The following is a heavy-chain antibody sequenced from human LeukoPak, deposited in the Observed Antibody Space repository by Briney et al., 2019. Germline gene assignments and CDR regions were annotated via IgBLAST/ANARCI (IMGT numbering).Heavy chain of an antibody. V-gene: IGHV3-74*01. J-gene: IGHJ5*02. CDR2: INNDGSST. CDR3: ARGGSGVFDP. CDR1: GFTFSSHW. D-gene: IGHD2-15*01. Sequence: GGSLRLACAASGFTFSSHWMHWVRQAPGKGRVWVSRINNDGSSTTHADSVKGRFTISRDNAKNTLYLQMNSLRAEGTTLYYCARGGSGVFDPWGQGTLVTVSS.